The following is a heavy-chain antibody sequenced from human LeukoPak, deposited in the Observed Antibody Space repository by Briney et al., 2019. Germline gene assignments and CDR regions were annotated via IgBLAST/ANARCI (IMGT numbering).Heavy chain of an antibody. Sequence: SETLSLTCTVSGDSINNYYWNWIRQPPGKGLEWIGYTYYSGSTNYNPSLESRLTISVDTSKTQFSLKLNSVTAADTAVYYCARSLYSYHYFDFWGQGTLVTVSS. CDR3: ARSLYSYHYFDF. V-gene: IGHV4-59*08. CDR1: GDSINNYY. CDR2: TYYSGST. D-gene: IGHD5-18*01. J-gene: IGHJ4*02.